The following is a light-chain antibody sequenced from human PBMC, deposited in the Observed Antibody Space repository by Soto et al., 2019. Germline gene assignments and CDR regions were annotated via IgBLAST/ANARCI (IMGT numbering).Light chain of an antibody. CDR2: KAS. CDR1: QSISSW. CDR3: QQYNSYSWT. J-gene: IGKJ1*01. Sequence: DIPMNHSPSTLSASLGDRVTITCRASQSISSWLAWYQQKPGKAPKLLIYKASSLESGVPSRFSGSGSGTEFTLTISSLQPDDFATYYCQQYNSYSWTFGQGSKVDI. V-gene: IGKV1-5*03.